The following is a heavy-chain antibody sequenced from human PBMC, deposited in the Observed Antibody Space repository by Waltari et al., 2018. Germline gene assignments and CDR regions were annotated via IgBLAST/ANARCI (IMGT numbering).Heavy chain of an antibody. CDR1: GFIFSTYW. Sequence: EVQLVESGGGLVQPGGSLRLSCVASGFIFSTYWMDWVRQAPGKGLVWVSRINSDGSSTTYADSVKGQFTISRDNAKNTLYLHMSSLRAEDTAVYYCVRENIAAAGLESWGQETLVTVSS. V-gene: IGHV3-74*01. CDR3: VRENIAAAGLES. J-gene: IGHJ4*02. D-gene: IGHD6-13*01. CDR2: INSDGSST.